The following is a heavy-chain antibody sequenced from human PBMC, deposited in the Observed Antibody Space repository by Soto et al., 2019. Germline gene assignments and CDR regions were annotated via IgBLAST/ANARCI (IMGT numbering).Heavy chain of an antibody. J-gene: IGHJ6*02. CDR2: IYHSGST. CDR1: GGSISSGGYS. CDR3: ARVPGP. V-gene: IGHV4-30-2*01. Sequence: PSETLSFTCAVSGGSISSGGYSWSWIRQPPGKGLEWIGYIYHSGSTYYNPSLKSRVTISVDRSKNQFSLKLSSVTAADTAVYYRARVPGPWGQGTTVTVSS.